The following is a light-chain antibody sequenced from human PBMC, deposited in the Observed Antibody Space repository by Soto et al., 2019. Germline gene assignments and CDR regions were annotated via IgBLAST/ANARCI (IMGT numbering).Light chain of an antibody. CDR2: EVS. Sequence: SALTQPASVSGSPGQAISISCTGTSSDVGTYKYVSWYQQHPGKAPKLMISEVSNRPSGVSNRFSGSKSGNTASLTISGLQAEDEADYYCSSFSSSSTYVFGTGTKVTV. CDR1: SSDVGTYKY. CDR3: SSFSSSSTYV. V-gene: IGLV2-14*01. J-gene: IGLJ1*01.